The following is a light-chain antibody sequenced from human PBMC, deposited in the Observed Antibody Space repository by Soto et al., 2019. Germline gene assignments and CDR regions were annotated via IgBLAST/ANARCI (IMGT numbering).Light chain of an antibody. CDR3: SSYTSSSANV. Sequence: QSALTQPASVSGSPGQSITISCTGTSSDVGGYNYVSWYQQHPGKAPKLMIYEVSNRPSGVSNRFSGSKSGNTASLTISGLKAEDAADYYGSSYTSSSANVFGTGTKLTVL. CDR1: SSDVGGYNY. J-gene: IGLJ1*01. CDR2: EVS. V-gene: IGLV2-14*01.